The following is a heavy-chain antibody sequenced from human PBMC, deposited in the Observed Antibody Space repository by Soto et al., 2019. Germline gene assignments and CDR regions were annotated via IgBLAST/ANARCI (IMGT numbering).Heavy chain of an antibody. D-gene: IGHD3-22*01. CDR2: ISGSGGNI. V-gene: IGHV3-23*01. J-gene: IGHJ3*02. Sequence: GGSLRLSCAASGFTFSSYAMSWVRQAPGKGLEWVSGISGSGGNINYADSVKSRFTISRDNSKNTLYLQMNSLRAEDTAVYYFAKDSPYYFDSSDAVRGFDNWGQGTMVTVSS. CDR1: GFTFSSYA. CDR3: AKDSPYYFDSSDAVRGFDN.